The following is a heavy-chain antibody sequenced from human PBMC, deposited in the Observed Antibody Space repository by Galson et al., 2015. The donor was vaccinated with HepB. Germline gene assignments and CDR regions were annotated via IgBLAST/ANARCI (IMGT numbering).Heavy chain of an antibody. D-gene: IGHD1-26*01. CDR3: AKDIANLGESAIDV. CDR1: GFKFDDYA. J-gene: IGHJ3*01. CDR2: ITGNGENI. V-gene: IGHV3-9*01. Sequence: SLRLSCAASGFKFDDYAMHWVRLVPGKGLEWVSRITGNGENIAYAGSVKGRFTVSRDNAKNSLYVQMNSLRAEDTALYYCAKDIANLGESAIDVWGQGTLVTVSS.